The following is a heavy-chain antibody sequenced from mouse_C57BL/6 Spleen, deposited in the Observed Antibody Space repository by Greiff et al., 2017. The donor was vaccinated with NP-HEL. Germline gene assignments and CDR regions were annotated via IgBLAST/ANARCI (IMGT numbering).Heavy chain of an antibody. V-gene: IGHV1-7*01. J-gene: IGHJ3*01. CDR3: ARWDTTVVDGAWFAY. D-gene: IGHD1-1*01. CDR2: INPSSGYT. CDR1: GYTFTSYW. Sequence: VQGVESGAELAKPGASVKLSCKASGYTFTSYWMHWVKQRPGQGLEWIGYINPSSGYTKYNQKFKDKATLTADKSSSTAYMQLSSLTYEDSAVYYCARWDTTVVDGAWFAYWGQGTLVTVSA.